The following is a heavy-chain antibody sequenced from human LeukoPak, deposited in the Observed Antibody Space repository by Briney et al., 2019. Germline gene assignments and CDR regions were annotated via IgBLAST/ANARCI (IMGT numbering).Heavy chain of an antibody. CDR1: GGSISSYY. J-gene: IGHJ4*02. CDR3: ARLVTISFGGVIVHPCDS. V-gene: IGHV4-59*08. Sequence: KPSETLSLTCTVSGGSISSYYWSWIRQPPGKGLEWIAYIYYSGSTNYNPSLKSRVTITVDTSKNQFSLKLSSVTAADTALYYCARLVTISFGGVIVHPCDSWGQGTLVTVSS. CDR2: IYYSGST. D-gene: IGHD3-16*02.